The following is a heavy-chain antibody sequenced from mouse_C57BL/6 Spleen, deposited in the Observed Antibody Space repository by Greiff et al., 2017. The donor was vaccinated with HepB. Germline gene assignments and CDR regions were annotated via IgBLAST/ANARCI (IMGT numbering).Heavy chain of an antibody. V-gene: IGHV1-64*01. Sequence: VQLQQSGAELVKPGASVKLSCKASGYTFTSYWMHWVKQRPGQGLEWIGMIHPNSGSTNYNEKFKSKATLTVDKSSSTAYMQLSSLTSEDSAVYYCANYGSSYGGFAYWGQGTLVTVSA. D-gene: IGHD1-1*01. J-gene: IGHJ3*01. CDR2: IHPNSGST. CDR1: GYTFTSYW. CDR3: ANYGSSYGGFAY.